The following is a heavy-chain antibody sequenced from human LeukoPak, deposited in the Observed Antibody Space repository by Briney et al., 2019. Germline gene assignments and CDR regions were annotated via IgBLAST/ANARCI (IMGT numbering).Heavy chain of an antibody. CDR2: INPNSGGT. CDR3: ARLVCTNGVCYSGNNWFDP. J-gene: IGHJ5*02. V-gene: IGHV1-2*02. CDR1: GYTFTGYY. D-gene: IGHD2-8*01. Sequence: GASVKVSCKASGYTFTGYYMHWVRQAPGQGLEWMGWINPNSGGTNYAQKFQGRVTMTRDTSISTAYMELSRLRSDDMAVYYCARLVCTNGVCYSGNNWFDPWGQGTLVTVSS.